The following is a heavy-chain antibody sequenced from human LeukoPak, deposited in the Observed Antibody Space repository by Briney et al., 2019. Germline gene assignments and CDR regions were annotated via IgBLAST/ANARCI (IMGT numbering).Heavy chain of an antibody. CDR3: ARRSSSSDGGFDP. V-gene: IGHV4-30-2*01. J-gene: IGHJ5*02. CDR1: GVSISSGGYY. CDR2: IYHSGST. Sequence: SETLSLTCTVSGVSISSGGYYWSWIRQPPGKGLEWIGYIYHSGSTYYNPSLKSRVTISVDRSKNQFSLKLSSVTAADTAVYYCARRSSSSDGGFDPWGQGTLVTVSS. D-gene: IGHD6-6*01.